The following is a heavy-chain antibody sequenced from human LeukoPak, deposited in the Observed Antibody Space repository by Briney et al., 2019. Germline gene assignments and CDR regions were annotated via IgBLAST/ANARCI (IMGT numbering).Heavy chain of an antibody. CDR3: ARDKWSQGFFWFDP. Sequence: PGGSLRLSCAASGFTFSDYAMSWVRQAPGKGLEWVSGISGSGGSTYYADSVKGRFTISRDNSKNTLYLQMNSLRAEDTAVYYCARDKWSQGFFWFDPWGQGTLVTVSS. V-gene: IGHV3-23*01. CDR2: ISGSGGST. CDR1: GFTFSDYA. J-gene: IGHJ5*02. D-gene: IGHD2-8*01.